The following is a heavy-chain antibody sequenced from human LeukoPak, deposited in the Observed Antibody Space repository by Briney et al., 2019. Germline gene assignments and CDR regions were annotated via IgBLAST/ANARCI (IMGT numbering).Heavy chain of an antibody. CDR2: IRYDGSNR. Sequence: AGGSLRLSCAAFGFTFSSYGMHWVRQAPGKGLEWVAFIRYDGSNRYYADSVKGRFTISRDNSKNTLYLQMNSLRAEDTAVYYCANGPNYNILTGFYRDKYFDFWGQGTLVSVSS. CDR3: ANGPNYNILTGFYRDKYFDF. D-gene: IGHD3-9*01. V-gene: IGHV3-30*02. J-gene: IGHJ4*02. CDR1: GFTFSSYG.